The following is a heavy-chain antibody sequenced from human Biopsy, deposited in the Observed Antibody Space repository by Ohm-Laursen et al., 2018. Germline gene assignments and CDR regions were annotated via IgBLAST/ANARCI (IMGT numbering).Heavy chain of an antibody. Sequence: TLSLTCTVSGDSISSGVYYWNWFRQHPEKGLEWIGYISSGGYRQYTPSLQSLLTISLDTSRNQFSLRLNSVTSADTAVYYCARAPYVSGSFGWFDPWGQGIVVTVSS. CDR3: ARAPYVSGSFGWFDP. J-gene: IGHJ5*02. D-gene: IGHD3-10*01. CDR2: ISSGGYR. V-gene: IGHV4-31*01. CDR1: GDSISSGVYY.